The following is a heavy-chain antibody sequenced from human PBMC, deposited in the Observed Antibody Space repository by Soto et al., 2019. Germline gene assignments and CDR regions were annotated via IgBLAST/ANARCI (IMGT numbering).Heavy chain of an antibody. J-gene: IGHJ5*02. Sequence: KPSETLSLTCTVSGGSITSAAYYWTWIRQHPGKGLEWIGYIYYSGNTFYNPSLKSRVTISVDTSKNQLSLKLSSVIAADTAVYYCARGYCTNGVCYGGHWFDPWGQGTLVTVSS. CDR1: GGSITSAAYY. V-gene: IGHV4-31*03. D-gene: IGHD2-8*01. CDR2: IYYSGNT. CDR3: ARGYCTNGVCYGGHWFDP.